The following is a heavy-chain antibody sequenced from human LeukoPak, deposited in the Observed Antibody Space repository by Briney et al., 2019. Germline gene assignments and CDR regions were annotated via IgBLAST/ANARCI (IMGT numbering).Heavy chain of an antibody. CDR3: VRVRLRVGATDDASDI. CDR2: IKTDGSST. J-gene: IGHJ3*02. Sequence: PGGSLRLSCAASGFTFSNYWMHWVRQAPGKGLVWVSRIKTDGSSTTYADSVKGRFTISRDNAKNTVYLQMNSLRAEDTAVYYCVRVRLRVGATDDASDIWGQGTMVTVSS. CDR1: GFTFSNYW. V-gene: IGHV3-74*01. D-gene: IGHD1-26*01.